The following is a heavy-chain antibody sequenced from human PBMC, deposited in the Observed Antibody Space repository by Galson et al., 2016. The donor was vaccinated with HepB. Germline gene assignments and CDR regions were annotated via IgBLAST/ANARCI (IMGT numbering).Heavy chain of an antibody. J-gene: IGHJ6*01. CDR2: ISSTSSNI. CDR3: ARGVGRDGYSGCYQNGCRGPVTTVSAASTTATSVSPLAPASRCTSACTATLGCRCKDYYH. Sequence: SLRLSCAASGFTFNAYTMHWVRQAPGKGLEWVASISSTSSNIDYADSVKGRFTISRDNAKNSVYLQMNSLRAEDTAVYYCARGVGRDGYSGCYQNGCRGPVTTVSAASTTATSVSPLAPASRCTSACTATLGCRCKDYYH. V-gene: IGHV3-21*01. CDR1: GFTFNAYT. D-gene: IGHD3-22*01.